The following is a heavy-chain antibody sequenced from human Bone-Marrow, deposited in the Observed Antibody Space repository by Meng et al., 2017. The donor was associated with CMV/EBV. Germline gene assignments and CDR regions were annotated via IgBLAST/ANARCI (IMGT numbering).Heavy chain of an antibody. CDR3: ARDTGVVPAAMLGFGHYGMDV. CDR1: GGSISSSSYY. CDR2: IYYSGST. Sequence: SETLSLTCTVSGGSISSSSYYWGWIRQPPGKGLEWIGSIYYSGSTYYNPSLKSRVTISVDTSKNQFSLKLSSVTAADTAVYYCARDTGVVPAAMLGFGHYGMDVWGQGTTVTGSS. J-gene: IGHJ6*01. V-gene: IGHV4-39*07. D-gene: IGHD2-2*01.